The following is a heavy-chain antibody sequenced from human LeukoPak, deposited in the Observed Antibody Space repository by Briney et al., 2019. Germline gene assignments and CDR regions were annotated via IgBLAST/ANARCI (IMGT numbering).Heavy chain of an antibody. V-gene: IGHV1-2*02. CDR1: GYTFTGYY. Sequence: GASAKVSCKASGYTFTGYYMHWVRQAPGQGLEWMGWINPGSGDTNYAQKFQGRVTMTRDTSISTAYMELSRLKSDDTAVYYCARDWRDAFDIWGQGTMVTVSS. CDR3: ARDWRDAFDI. D-gene: IGHD1-1*01. J-gene: IGHJ3*02. CDR2: INPGSGDT.